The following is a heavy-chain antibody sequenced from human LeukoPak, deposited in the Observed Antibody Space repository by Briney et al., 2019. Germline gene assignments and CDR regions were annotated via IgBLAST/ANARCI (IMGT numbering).Heavy chain of an antibody. D-gene: IGHD3-22*01. CDR1: GYTFTGYY. Sequence: GASVKVSCKASGYTFTGYYMHWVRQAPGQGLEWMGWINPNSGGTNYAQKFQGRVTMTRDMSTSTVYMQLSSLRSEDTAVYYCASPSLPYYYDSSGYYGYFDLWGRGTLVTVSS. J-gene: IGHJ2*01. CDR3: ASPSLPYYYDSSGYYGYFDL. CDR2: INPNSGGT. V-gene: IGHV1-2*02.